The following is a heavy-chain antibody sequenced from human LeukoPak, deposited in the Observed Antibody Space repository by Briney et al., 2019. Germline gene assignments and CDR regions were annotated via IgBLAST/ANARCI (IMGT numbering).Heavy chain of an antibody. V-gene: IGHV4-31*03. J-gene: IGHJ4*02. Sequence: SETLSLTCTVSGGSISSGGYYWSWIRQHPGKGLEWIGYIYYSGSTYYNPSLKSRVTISVDTSKNQLSLKLSSVTAADTAVYYCARYSSGWYYFDYWGQGTLVTVSS. CDR3: ARYSSGWYYFDY. D-gene: IGHD6-19*01. CDR2: IYYSGST. CDR1: GGSISSGGYY.